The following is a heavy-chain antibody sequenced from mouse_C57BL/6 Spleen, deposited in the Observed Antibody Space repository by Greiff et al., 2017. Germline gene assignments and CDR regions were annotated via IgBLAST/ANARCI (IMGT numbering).Heavy chain of an antibody. Sequence: EVQVVESGGGLVKPGGSLKLSCAASGFTFSSYTMSWVRQTPEKRLEWVATISGGGGNTYYPDSVKGRFTISRDNAKNTLYLQMSSLRSEDTALYYCARAEAYYGNYDWYFDVWGTGTTVTVSS. J-gene: IGHJ1*03. V-gene: IGHV5-9*01. D-gene: IGHD2-10*01. CDR1: GFTFSSYT. CDR2: ISGGGGNT. CDR3: ARAEAYYGNYDWYFDV.